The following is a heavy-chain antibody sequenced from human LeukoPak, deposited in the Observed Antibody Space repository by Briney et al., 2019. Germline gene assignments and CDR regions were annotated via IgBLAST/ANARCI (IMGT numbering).Heavy chain of an antibody. J-gene: IGHJ4*02. D-gene: IGHD2-2*01. CDR1: GFSLRARRVG. V-gene: IGHV2-5*02. Sequence: SGPTLVKPTQTLTLTCTFSGFSLRARRVGVGWIRQPPGKALEWLALIYWDDDKRYSPSLKSRLTITKDTSKNQVVLTMTNMDPVDTATYYCAHSGQLPPWFDYWGQGTLVTVSS. CDR2: IYWDDDK. CDR3: AHSGQLPPWFDY.